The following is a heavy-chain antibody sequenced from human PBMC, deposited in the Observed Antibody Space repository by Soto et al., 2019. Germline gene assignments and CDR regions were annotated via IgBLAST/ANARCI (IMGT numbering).Heavy chain of an antibody. CDR1: GGTFSSYA. CDR2: IIPIFGTA. J-gene: IGHJ3*02. Sequence: SVKVSCKASGGTFSSYAISWVRQAPGQGLEWMGGIIPIFGTANYAQKFQGRVTITADESTSTAYMELSSLRSEDTAVYYCARDVGRDYDSSGYFDAFDIWGQGTMVTVSS. CDR3: ARDVGRDYDSSGYFDAFDI. V-gene: IGHV1-69*13. D-gene: IGHD3-22*01.